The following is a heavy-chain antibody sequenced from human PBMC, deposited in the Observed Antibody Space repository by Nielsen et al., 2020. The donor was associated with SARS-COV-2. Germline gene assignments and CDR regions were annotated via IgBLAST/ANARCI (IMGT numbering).Heavy chain of an antibody. CDR3: ARRSDTIFGVVANWFDP. CDR2: IYYSGST. J-gene: IGHJ5*02. CDR1: GGSISSYY. V-gene: IGHV4-59*08. Sequence: SETLSLTCTVSGGSISSYYWSWIRQPPGKGLEWIGYIYYSGSTNYNPSLKSRVTISVDTSKNQFSLKLSSVTAADTSVYYCARRSDTIFGVVANWFDPWGQGTLVTVSS. D-gene: IGHD3-3*01.